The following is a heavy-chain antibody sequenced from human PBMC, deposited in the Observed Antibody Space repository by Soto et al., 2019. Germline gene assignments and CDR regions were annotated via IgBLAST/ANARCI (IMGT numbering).Heavy chain of an antibody. CDR3: AREDILGVRSFDY. Sequence: GGSLRLSCAASGFTFSSYSMNWVRQAPGKGLEWVSYISSGSKTIYYADSVQGRFTVSRDNAKNSQYLQMSSLTDEDTAVYYCAREDILGVRSFDYWGRGTLVTVSS. CDR2: ISSGSKTI. CDR1: GFTFSSYS. D-gene: IGHD3-10*01. J-gene: IGHJ4*02. V-gene: IGHV3-48*02.